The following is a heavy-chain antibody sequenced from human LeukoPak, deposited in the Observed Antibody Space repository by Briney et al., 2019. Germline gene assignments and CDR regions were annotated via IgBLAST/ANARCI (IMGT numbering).Heavy chain of an antibody. V-gene: IGHV4-34*01. Sequence: SETLSLTCAVYGGSFSGYYWSWIRQPPGKGLDWIGEINHSRSTHYNPSLKSRVTMSVDTSKNQLSLKLSSVTAADTAVYYCARGRYCSSTSCSNWFGPWGQGTLVTVSS. D-gene: IGHD2-2*01. CDR3: ARGRYCSSTSCSNWFGP. CDR1: GGSFSGYY. J-gene: IGHJ5*02. CDR2: INHSRST.